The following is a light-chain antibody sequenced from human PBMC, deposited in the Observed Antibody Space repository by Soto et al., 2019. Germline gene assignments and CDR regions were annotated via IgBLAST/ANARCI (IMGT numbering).Light chain of an antibody. V-gene: IGLV1-40*01. J-gene: IGLJ1*01. CDR1: TSNIGAPYD. CDR2: GDN. CDR3: QSYDISLHNYV. Sequence: QSVLTPPPSVSGAPGQSVSISCTGSTSNIGAPYDVHWYQHLPGTAPKLLIYGDNNRPSGVPNRFSGSKSGTSASLAITRLQAEDEADYYCQSYDISLHNYVFGTGTKATVL.